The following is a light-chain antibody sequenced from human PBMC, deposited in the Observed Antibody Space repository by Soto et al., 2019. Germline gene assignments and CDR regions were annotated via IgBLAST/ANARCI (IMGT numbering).Light chain of an antibody. V-gene: IGLV2-14*01. CDR2: EVN. CDR3: CSYAGSDTVI. J-gene: IGLJ2*01. Sequence: QSALTQPASLSGSPGQSITISCTGTSSDIGAYDYVSWFQQHPGKAPKLMISEVNNRPSGVSNRFSGSKSGNTASLTISGLQAEDETDYYCCSYAGSDTVIFGGGTKLTVL. CDR1: SSDIGAYDY.